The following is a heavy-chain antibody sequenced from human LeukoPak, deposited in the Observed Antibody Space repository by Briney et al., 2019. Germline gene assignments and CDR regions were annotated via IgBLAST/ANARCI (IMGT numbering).Heavy chain of an antibody. Sequence: GGSLRLSCAASGFTFSSYAMHWVRQAPGKGLEWVAVISYDGSNKYYADSVKGRFTISRDNSKNTLYLQMNSLRAEDTAVYYCAKQRYDFWSGYTDFDYWGQGTLVTVSS. J-gene: IGHJ4*02. CDR3: AKQRYDFWSGYTDFDY. V-gene: IGHV3-30-3*02. CDR2: ISYDGSNK. D-gene: IGHD3-3*01. CDR1: GFTFSSYA.